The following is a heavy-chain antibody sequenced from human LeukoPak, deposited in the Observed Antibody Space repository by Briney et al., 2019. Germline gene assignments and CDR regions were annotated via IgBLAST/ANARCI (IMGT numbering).Heavy chain of an antibody. CDR3: ARDSNWNYLDY. CDR2: INHSGST. V-gene: IGHV4-34*01. Sequence: SETLSLTCAVYGGSFSGYYWSWIRQPPGKGLEWIGEINHSGSTNYNRSLKSRVTISVDTSKNQFSLKLSSVTAADTAVYYCARDSNWNYLDYWGQGTLVTVSS. D-gene: IGHD1-20*01. J-gene: IGHJ4*02. CDR1: GGSFSGYY.